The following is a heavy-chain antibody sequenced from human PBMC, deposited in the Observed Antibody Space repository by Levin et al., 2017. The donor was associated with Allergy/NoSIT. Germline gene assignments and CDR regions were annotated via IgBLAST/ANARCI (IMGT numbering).Heavy chain of an antibody. CDR1: GGSFSGYY. V-gene: IGHV4-34*01. CDR3: ARASRRGPYSSSWPYRGAFDI. J-gene: IGHJ3*02. D-gene: IGHD6-13*01. CDR2: INHSGST. Sequence: PSETLSLTCAVYGGSFSGYYWSWIRQPPGKGLEWIGEINHSGSTNYNPSLKSRVTISVDTSKNQFSLKLSSVTAADTAVYYCARASRRGPYSSSWPYRGAFDIWGQGTMVTVSS.